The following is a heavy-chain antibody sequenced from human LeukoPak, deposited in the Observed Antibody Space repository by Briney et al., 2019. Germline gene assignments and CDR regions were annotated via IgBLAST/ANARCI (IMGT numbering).Heavy chain of an antibody. Sequence: GGSLRLSCAASGFTFSDYYMSWIRQAPGQGMEWVAYITSSGDDIYYADSVKGRFTISRDNAKNALFLRMSSLRVEDTATYYCASDIVATSGDFWGQGTLVRVSS. V-gene: IGHV3-11*01. CDR3: ASDIVATSGDF. CDR2: ITSSGDDI. D-gene: IGHD5-12*01. CDR1: GFTFSDYY. J-gene: IGHJ4*02.